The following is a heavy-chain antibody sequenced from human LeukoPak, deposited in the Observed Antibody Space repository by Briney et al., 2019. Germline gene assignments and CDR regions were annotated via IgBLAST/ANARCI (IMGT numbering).Heavy chain of an antibody. CDR3: AGRASDSYLLY. J-gene: IGHJ4*02. CDR2: INPDGSGT. V-gene: IGHV3-74*01. D-gene: IGHD2-15*01. CDR1: GFTFSNYW. Sequence: PGGSLRLSCAASGFTFSNYWMHWVRQAPGKGLVWVSRINPDGSGTDYADSVKGRFTISRDNAKSTLYLHMHSLRAEDTAVYYCAGRASDSYLLYWGQGILVTVSA.